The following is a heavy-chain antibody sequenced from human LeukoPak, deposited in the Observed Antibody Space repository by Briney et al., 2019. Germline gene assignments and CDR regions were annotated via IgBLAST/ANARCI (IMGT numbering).Heavy chain of an antibody. CDR3: AKASRVAATSFDY. D-gene: IGHD2-15*01. J-gene: IGHJ4*02. CDR2: IKEDGSEK. CDR1: GFTFGSYW. Sequence: GGSLRLSCAASGFTFGSYWMSWVRQASGRGLEWVANIKEDGSEKYYVDSVRGRFTISRDNAKNSLYLQMNSLRAEDTALYYCAKASRVAATSFDYWGQGTLVTVSS. V-gene: IGHV3-7*03.